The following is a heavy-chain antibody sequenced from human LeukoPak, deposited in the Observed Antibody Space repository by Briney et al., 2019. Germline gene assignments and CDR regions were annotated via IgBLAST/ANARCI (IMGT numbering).Heavy chain of an antibody. D-gene: IGHD3-10*01. CDR2: IKSKTDGGTT. Sequence: PGGSLRLSCAASRFTFSNALMSWVRQAPGKGLEWVCRIKSKTDGGTTDYAAPVKGTFTLSRDDSKNTLYQQMTSLKTEDASVYYCTTDLPWFGDWGQGTLVTVSS. J-gene: IGHJ4*02. CDR3: TTDLPWFGD. V-gene: IGHV3-15*01. CDR1: RFTFSNAL.